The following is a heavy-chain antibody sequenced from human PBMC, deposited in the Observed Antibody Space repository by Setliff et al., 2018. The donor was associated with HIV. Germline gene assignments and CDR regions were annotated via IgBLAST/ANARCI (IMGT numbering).Heavy chain of an antibody. CDR2: IGGHGSII. V-gene: IGHV3-48*03. J-gene: IGHJ4*02. D-gene: IGHD3-16*01. Sequence: GGSLRLSCAASGLIFSSYEMNWVRLAPGKGLEWISFIGGHGSIIHYADSVKGRFTISGDNAKNSVYLQMHSLRVEDTAVYYCAAVPWGHSSLIIDHWGQGTPVTVSS. CDR3: AAVPWGHSSLIIDH. CDR1: GLIFSSYE.